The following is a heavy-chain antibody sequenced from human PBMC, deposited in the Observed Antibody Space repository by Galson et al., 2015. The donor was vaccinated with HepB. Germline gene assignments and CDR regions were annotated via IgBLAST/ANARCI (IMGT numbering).Heavy chain of an antibody. Sequence: SETLSLTCSVFGDSISNYYWSWIRQPAGKGLEWIGHIYSSGSTNYNPSLKSRLTMSVDTSKNQFSLRLSSVTAADTAVYFCARSHVLLAWLDPWGQGTLVTVSS. J-gene: IGHJ5*02. CDR3: ARSHVLLAWLDP. D-gene: IGHD3-16*01. CDR1: GDSISNYY. CDR2: IYSSGST. V-gene: IGHV4-4*07.